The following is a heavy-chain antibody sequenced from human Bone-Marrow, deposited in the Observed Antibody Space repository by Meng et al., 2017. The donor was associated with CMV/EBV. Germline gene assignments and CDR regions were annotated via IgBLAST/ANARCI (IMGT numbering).Heavy chain of an antibody. CDR1: GFTFSDYY. CDR3: ARDGYYDFWSGYFYYYYGMDV. V-gene: IGHV3-11*04. CDR2: ISSSGSTI. D-gene: IGHD3-3*01. Sequence: GGSLRLSCAASGFTFSDYYMSWIRQAPGKGLEWVSYISSSGSTIYYADSVKGRFTIARDNGKNSLYLQMSSRRAEDTAVYYCARDGYYDFWSGYFYYYYGMDVWGQGTTVTVSS. J-gene: IGHJ6*02.